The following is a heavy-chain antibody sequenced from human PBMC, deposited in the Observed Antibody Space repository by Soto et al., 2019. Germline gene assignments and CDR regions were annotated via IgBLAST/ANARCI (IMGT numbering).Heavy chain of an antibody. CDR2: IWYDGSNK. V-gene: IGHV3-33*01. J-gene: IGHJ6*03. CDR1: GFTFSSYG. CDR3: ARAGPYYYYMDV. Sequence: QVQLVESGGGVVQPGRSLRLSCAASGFTFSSYGMHWVRQAPGKGLEWVAVIWYDGSNKYYADSVKGRFTISRDNSKNTLYLQMNSLRAEDTAVYYCARAGPYYYYMDVWGKGTTVTVSS.